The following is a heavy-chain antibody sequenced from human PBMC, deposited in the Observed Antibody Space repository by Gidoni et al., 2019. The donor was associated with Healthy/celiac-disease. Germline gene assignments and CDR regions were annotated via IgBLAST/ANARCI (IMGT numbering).Heavy chain of an antibody. CDR3: ARDEYSSSWYYYYGMDV. V-gene: IGHV3-48*03. D-gene: IGHD6-13*01. CDR2: ISSSGSTI. CDR1: GLTFSSYE. Sequence: EVQLVESGGGLVQPGGSLRLSGAASGLTFSSYEMNWVRQAPGKGLEWVSYISSSGSTIYYADSVKGRFTISRDNAKNSLYLQMNSLRAEDTAVYYCARDEYSSSWYYYYGMDVWGQGTTVTVSS. J-gene: IGHJ6*02.